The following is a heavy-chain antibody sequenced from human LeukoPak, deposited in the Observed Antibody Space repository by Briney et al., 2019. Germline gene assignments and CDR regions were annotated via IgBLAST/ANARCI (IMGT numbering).Heavy chain of an antibody. CDR3: AMVRGVINLDAFDI. CDR1: GGSFSGYY. J-gene: IGHJ3*02. CDR2: INHSGST. Sequence: SETLSLTCAVYGGSFSGYYWSWIRQPPGKGLEWIGEINHSGSTNYNPSLKSRVTISVDTSKNQFSLKLSPVTAADTAVYYCAMVRGVINLDAFDIWGQGTMVTVSS. V-gene: IGHV4-34*01. D-gene: IGHD3-10*01.